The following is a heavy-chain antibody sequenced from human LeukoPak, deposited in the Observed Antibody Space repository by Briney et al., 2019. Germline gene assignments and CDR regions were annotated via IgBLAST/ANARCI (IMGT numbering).Heavy chain of an antibody. CDR2: INAGNGNT. CDR3: ARLYYDFWSGYYSYYYGMDV. J-gene: IGHJ6*02. D-gene: IGHD3-3*01. CDR1: GYTFTSYA. V-gene: IGHV1-3*01. Sequence: ASVKVSCKASGYTFTSYAMHRVRQAPGQRLEWMGWINAGNGNTKYSQKFQGRVTITRDTSASTAYMELSSLRSEDTAVYYCARLYYDFWSGYYSYYYGMDVWGQGTTVTVSS.